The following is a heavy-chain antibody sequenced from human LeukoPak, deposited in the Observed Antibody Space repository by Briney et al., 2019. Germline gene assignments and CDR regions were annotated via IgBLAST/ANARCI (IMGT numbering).Heavy chain of an antibody. CDR1: GYTFTGYY. CDR2: INPNSGGT. CDR3: ARGHIGLASYCSSTSCYTARYYYGMDV. J-gene: IGHJ6*02. D-gene: IGHD2-2*02. V-gene: IGHV1-2*02. Sequence: ASVKVSCKASGYTFTGYYMHWVRQAPGQGLEWMGWINPNSGGTNYAQKFQGRVTMTRDTSISTAYMELSRLGSDDTAVYYCARGHIGLASYCSSTSCYTARYYYGMDVWGQGTTVTASS.